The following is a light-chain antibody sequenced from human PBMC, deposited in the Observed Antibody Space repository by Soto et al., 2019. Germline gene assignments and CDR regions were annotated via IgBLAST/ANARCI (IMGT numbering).Light chain of an antibody. J-gene: IGKJ5*01. Sequence: DIQMTQSPSTLSASVGAPVPVTCRARQSVSGWLAWYQQKPGKAPTLLIYDVSRLESGVPSRFSGSGSGTNFTLTISSLQPEDFATYYCQQANSFPITFGQGTRLEIK. CDR3: QQANSFPIT. V-gene: IGKV1-5*01. CDR2: DVS. CDR1: QSVSGW.